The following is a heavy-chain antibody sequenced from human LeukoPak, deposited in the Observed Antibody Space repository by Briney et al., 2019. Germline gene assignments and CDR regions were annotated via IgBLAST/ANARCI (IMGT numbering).Heavy chain of an antibody. CDR2: ISYDGSNK. Sequence: GRSLRLSCAASGFTFSSYATHWVRQAPGKGLEWVAVISYDGSNKYYADSVKGRFTISRDNSKNTLYLQMNSLRAEDTAVYYCARTVVVTYYYGMDVWGQGTTVTVSS. D-gene: IGHD2-21*01. CDR1: GFTFSSYA. J-gene: IGHJ6*02. V-gene: IGHV3-30-3*01. CDR3: ARTVVVTYYYGMDV.